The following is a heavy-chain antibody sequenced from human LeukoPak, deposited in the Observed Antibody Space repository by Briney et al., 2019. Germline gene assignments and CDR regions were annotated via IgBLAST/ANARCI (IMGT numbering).Heavy chain of an antibody. Sequence: GRSLRLSCAASGFTFSSYAMHWARQAPGKGLEWVAVISYDGSNKYYADSVKGRFTISRDNSKNTLYLQMNSLRAEDTAVYYCARDYSSSWSRSAFDIWGQGTMVTVSS. CDR3: ARDYSSSWSRSAFDI. J-gene: IGHJ3*02. CDR2: ISYDGSNK. CDR1: GFTFSSYA. V-gene: IGHV3-30*04. D-gene: IGHD6-13*01.